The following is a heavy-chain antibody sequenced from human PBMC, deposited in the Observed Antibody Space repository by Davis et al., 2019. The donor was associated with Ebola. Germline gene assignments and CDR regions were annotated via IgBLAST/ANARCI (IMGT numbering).Heavy chain of an antibody. D-gene: IGHD3/OR15-3a*01. J-gene: IGHJ3*02. CDR3: ARGTRTLDI. CDR2: MNPKSGNT. Sequence: AASVKVSCKASGYTFTSYDIDWVRQATGQGLEWMGWMNPKSGNTGYAQKFQARVSMTRNTSISTAYMELNSLTSEDTAVYYCARGTRTLDIWGQGTMVTVSS. CDR1: GYTFTSYD. V-gene: IGHV1-8*01.